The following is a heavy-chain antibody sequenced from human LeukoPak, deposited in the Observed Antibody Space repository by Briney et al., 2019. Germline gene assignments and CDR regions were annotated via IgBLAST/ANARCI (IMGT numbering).Heavy chain of an antibody. CDR1: GYTFTGYY. D-gene: IGHD6-13*01. V-gene: IGHV1-2*02. CDR3: ARDSGIAAAGTKGWYLDY. CDR2: INPNSGGT. J-gene: IGHJ4*02. Sequence: GASVKVSCKASGYTFTGYYMHWVRQAPGQGLEWMGWINPNSGGTNYAQKLQGRVTMTTDTSTSAAYMELRSLRSDDTAVYYCARDSGIAAAGTKGWYLDYWGQGTLVTVSS.